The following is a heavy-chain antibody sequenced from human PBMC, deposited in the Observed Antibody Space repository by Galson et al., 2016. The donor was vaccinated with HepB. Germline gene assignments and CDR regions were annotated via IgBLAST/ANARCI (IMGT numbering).Heavy chain of an antibody. Sequence: SLRLSCAASGFTFSSYAMHWVRQAPGKGLEWVAVISYEGSNKYYADSVKGRFTISRDNSKNTLYLQMNSLRAEDTAVYYCAKVVGRFGTGGDAFDIWGQGTMVTVSS. J-gene: IGHJ3*02. CDR3: AKVVGRFGTGGDAFDI. CDR2: ISYEGSNK. CDR1: GFTFSSYA. D-gene: IGHD3-10*01. V-gene: IGHV3-30-3*01.